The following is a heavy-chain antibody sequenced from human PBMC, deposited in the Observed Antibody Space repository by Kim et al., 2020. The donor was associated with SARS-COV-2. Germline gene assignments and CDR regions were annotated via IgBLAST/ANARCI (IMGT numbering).Heavy chain of an antibody. CDR1: GFTLNSHS. CDR2: ISRSSNYI. V-gene: IGHV3-21*01. D-gene: IGHD6-13*01. Sequence: GGSLRLSCAAFGFTLNSHSMNWVRQAPGKGLEWVSSISRSSNYISYADSVKGRFTISRDNAKNSLYLQLNSLRVEDTAVYYCARDQTYSSSHDFWGQGTLVTVSS. CDR3: ARDQTYSSSHDF. J-gene: IGHJ4*02.